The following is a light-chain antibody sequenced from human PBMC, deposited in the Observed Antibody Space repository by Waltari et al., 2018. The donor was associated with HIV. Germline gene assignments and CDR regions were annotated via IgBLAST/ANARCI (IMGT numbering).Light chain of an antibody. Sequence: QVVLTQSPSASASLGASVKLTCTLSSGHSSYAIAWHQQQPEKGLRYLMKVNSDGSHTKGDGIPDRFSGSSAGADRYRTISSQSEDEADYYCQTWVTDIRVFGGGTKLTVL. J-gene: IGLJ3*02. CDR1: SGHSSYA. V-gene: IGLV4-69*01. CDR3: QTWVTDIRV. CDR2: VNSDGSH.